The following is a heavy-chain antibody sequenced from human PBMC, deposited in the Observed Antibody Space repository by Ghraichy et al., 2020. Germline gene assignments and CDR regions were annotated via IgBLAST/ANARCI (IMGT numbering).Heavy chain of an antibody. CDR3: ARGVVVPAASRRRRDYYYYYMDV. CDR2: ISYDGSNK. J-gene: IGHJ6*03. V-gene: IGHV3-30-3*01. D-gene: IGHD2-2*01. Sequence: GGSLRLSCAASGFTFSSYAMHWVRQAPGKGLEWVAVISYDGSNKYYADSVKGRFTISRDNSKNTLYLQMNSLRAEDTAVYYCARGVVVPAASRRRRDYYYYYMDVWGKGTTVTVSS. CDR1: GFTFSSYA.